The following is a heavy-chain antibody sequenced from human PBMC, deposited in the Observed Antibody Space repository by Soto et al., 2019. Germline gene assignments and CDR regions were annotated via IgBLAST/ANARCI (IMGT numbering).Heavy chain of an antibody. Sequence: PSETLSLTCTVSGGSISSYYWSWIRQPPGKGLEWIGYIYYSGSTNYNPSLKSRVTISVDTSKNQFSLKLSSVTAADTAVYYCARSTPLYYYYMDVWGKGTTVTVSS. CDR1: GGSISSYY. CDR2: IYYSGST. D-gene: IGHD4-17*01. CDR3: ARSTPLYYYYMDV. J-gene: IGHJ6*03. V-gene: IGHV4-59*01.